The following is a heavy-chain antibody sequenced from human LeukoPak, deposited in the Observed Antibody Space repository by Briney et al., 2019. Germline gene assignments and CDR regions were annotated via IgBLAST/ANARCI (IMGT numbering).Heavy chain of an antibody. CDR3: ARGLIAVAGRDY. D-gene: IGHD6-19*01. CDR2: IIPIFGTA. CDR1: GGTFSSYA. J-gene: IGHJ4*02. Sequence: SVKVSCKASGGTFSSYAISWVRQAPGQGLEWMGGIIPIFGTANYAQKFQGRVTAYMELSSLRSEDTAVYYCARGLIAVAGRDYWGQGTLVTVSS. V-gene: IGHV1-69*01.